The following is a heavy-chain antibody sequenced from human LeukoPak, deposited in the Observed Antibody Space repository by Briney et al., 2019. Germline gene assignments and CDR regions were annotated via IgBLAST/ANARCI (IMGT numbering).Heavy chain of an antibody. CDR2: IRKKVNSYTT. CDR1: GFTFSDHY. J-gene: IGHJ3*02. Sequence: GGSLRLSCAASGFTFSDHYMDWVRQAPGKGLEWVGRIRKKVNSYTTEYAASVKGRFTISRDDSKNSLYLQMNSLKIDDTAVYYRARASEVYVFDIWGQGTMVTVSS. D-gene: IGHD3-3*01. CDR3: ARASEVYVFDI. V-gene: IGHV3-72*01.